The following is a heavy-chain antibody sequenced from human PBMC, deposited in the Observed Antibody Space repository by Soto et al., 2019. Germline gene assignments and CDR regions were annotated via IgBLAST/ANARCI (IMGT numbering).Heavy chain of an antibody. CDR1: GFTFSNAW. J-gene: IGHJ3*02. D-gene: IGHD3-3*01. CDR3: TTDDRYDFWSGYYSYSGPPSFDI. V-gene: IGHV3-15*07. CDR2: IKSKTDGGTT. Sequence: PGGSLRLSCAASGFTFSNAWMNWVRQAPGKGLEWVGRIKSKTDGGTTDYAAPVKGRFTISRDDSKNTLYLQMNSLKTEDTAVYYCTTDDRYDFWSGYYSYSGPPSFDIWGQGTMVTVSS.